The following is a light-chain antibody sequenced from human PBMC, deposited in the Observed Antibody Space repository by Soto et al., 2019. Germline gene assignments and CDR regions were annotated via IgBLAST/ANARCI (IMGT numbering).Light chain of an antibody. Sequence: EIVLTQSPGTLSLSPGERATLSCRASQSINTRYSAWYQQKPGQPPRLLIYATSSRAPGIPDRFSGRGSGTDFTLTISRLEPDDFAVYYCQQYDDSARYKFGQGTNLDIK. CDR1: QSINTRY. CDR2: ATS. CDR3: QQYDDSARYK. J-gene: IGKJ2*01. V-gene: IGKV3-20*01.